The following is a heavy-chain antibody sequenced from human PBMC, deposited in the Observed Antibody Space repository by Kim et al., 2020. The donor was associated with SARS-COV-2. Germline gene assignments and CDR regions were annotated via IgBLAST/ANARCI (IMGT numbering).Heavy chain of an antibody. D-gene: IGHD2-21*01. CDR3: ARDLFHIGLDY. CDR2: INAGTGNT. Sequence: ASVKVSCKASGYIFTNFAIQWVRQAPGQRLEWMGWINAGTGNTKFSQQFQGRVTFTRDTSANTASMELSSLGSEDTAVYYCARDLFHIGLDYWGQGTLVAVSS. J-gene: IGHJ4*02. V-gene: IGHV1-3*01. CDR1: GYIFTNFA.